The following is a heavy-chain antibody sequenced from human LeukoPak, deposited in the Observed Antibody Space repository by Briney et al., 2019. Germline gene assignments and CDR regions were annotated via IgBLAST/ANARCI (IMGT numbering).Heavy chain of an antibody. D-gene: IGHD3-3*01. V-gene: IGHV3-30*02. J-gene: IGHJ4*02. CDR3: AKGDYDFWSGENTSTP. CDR1: GFTFSSYG. CDR2: IRYDGSNK. Sequence: PGGSLRLSCAASGFTFSSYGMHWVRQAPGKGLEWVAFIRYDGSNKYYADSVKGRFTISRDNSKNTLYLQMNSLRAEDTAVYYCAKGDYDFWSGENTSTPWGQGTLVTVSS.